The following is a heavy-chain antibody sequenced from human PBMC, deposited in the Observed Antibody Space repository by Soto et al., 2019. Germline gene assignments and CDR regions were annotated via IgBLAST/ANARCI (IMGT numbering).Heavy chain of an antibody. Sequence: QVQLQESGPGLVKPSQTLSLTCTVSGGSISSGDYYWSWIRQPPGKGLEWLGYIFYSGSTYYNPSLKSRVTISEDTSKNQFSLKLGSVTAADTAVYYCARCLGYGPHFDYWGQGTLVTVSS. V-gene: IGHV4-30-4*01. D-gene: IGHD3-16*01. CDR2: IFYSGST. J-gene: IGHJ4*02. CDR1: GGSISSGDYY. CDR3: ARCLGYGPHFDY.